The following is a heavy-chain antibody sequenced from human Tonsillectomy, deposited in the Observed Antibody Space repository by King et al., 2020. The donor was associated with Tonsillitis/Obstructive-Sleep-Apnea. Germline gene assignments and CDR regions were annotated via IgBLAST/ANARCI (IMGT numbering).Heavy chain of an antibody. CDR1: AFTFSSYT. CDR2: ISYDGSNK. Sequence: VQLVESGGGVVQPGRSLRLSCAASAFTFSSYTMHLVRQAPGKGLEWVAVISYDGSNKYFADSVKGRFTISRDYSKNTLYLQMNSLRAEDTAVYYCARERTPSGWSHPFDYWGQGTLVTVSS. D-gene: IGHD6-19*01. J-gene: IGHJ4*02. V-gene: IGHV3-30*01. CDR3: ARERTPSGWSHPFDY.